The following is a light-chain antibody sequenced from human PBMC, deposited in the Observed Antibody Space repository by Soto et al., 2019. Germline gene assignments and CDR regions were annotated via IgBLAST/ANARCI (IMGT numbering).Light chain of an antibody. CDR1: QSVSSN. CDR2: DAS. CDR3: QHYGDSSWT. J-gene: IGKJ1*01. V-gene: IGKV3D-15*01. Sequence: EMVMTQSPATLSVSPGERATLSCRASQSVSSNLAWYQQKPGQAPRLLIYDASNRATGIPARFSGSGSGTDFTLTISRLEPEDFAVYFCQHYGDSSWTFGQGTKVDIK.